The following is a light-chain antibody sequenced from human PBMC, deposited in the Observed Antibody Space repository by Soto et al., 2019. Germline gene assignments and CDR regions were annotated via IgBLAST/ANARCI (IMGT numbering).Light chain of an antibody. CDR1: SSNIGAGYD. V-gene: IGLV1-40*01. Sequence: QSVLTQPPSVSGAPGQRVTISCTGSSSNIGAGYDVHWYQQLPGTAPKLLIYGNSNRTSGVPDRFSGSKSGTSASLAITGLQDEDEADYYCQSYDGSLSGYVFGTGTKLTVL. J-gene: IGLJ1*01. CDR2: GNS. CDR3: QSYDGSLSGYV.